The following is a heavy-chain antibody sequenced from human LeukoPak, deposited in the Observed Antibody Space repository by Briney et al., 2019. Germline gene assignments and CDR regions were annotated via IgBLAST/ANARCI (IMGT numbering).Heavy chain of an antibody. D-gene: IGHD2/OR15-2a*01. Sequence: SEPLSLTCTVSGGSISSSSYYWGWIRQPPGKGLEWIGSIYYSGSTYYNPSLKSRVTMSVDTSKNQFSLKLSSVTAADTAVYYCASSESFNDYWGQGTLVTVSS. J-gene: IGHJ4*02. V-gene: IGHV4-39*01. CDR1: GGSISSSSYY. CDR3: ASSESFNDY. CDR2: IYYSGST.